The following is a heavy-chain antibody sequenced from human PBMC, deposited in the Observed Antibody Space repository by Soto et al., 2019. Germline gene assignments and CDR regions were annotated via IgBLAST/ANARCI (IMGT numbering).Heavy chain of an antibody. CDR2: ISGSGGST. CDR1: GFTFSIYA. D-gene: IGHD4-17*01. J-gene: IGHJ1*01. V-gene: IGHV3-23*01. Sequence: EVHLLESGGGLLQPGGSLRLSCAASGFTFSIYAMTWVRQAPGKGLEWVSSISGSGGSTYYTDSVKGGFTISRDNSKNTLYLHMNSLRAEDTAMYFCAKDRGPYGNYDYFQHWGQGTLVTVSS. CDR3: AKDRGPYGNYDYFQH.